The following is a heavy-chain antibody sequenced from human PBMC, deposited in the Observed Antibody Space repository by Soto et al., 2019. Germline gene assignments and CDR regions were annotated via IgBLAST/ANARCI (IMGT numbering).Heavy chain of an antibody. CDR2: INPNSGGT. CDR3: ARVPTPGIVGAPRAFDI. D-gene: IGHD1-26*01. J-gene: IGHJ3*02. CDR1: GYTFTGYY. Sequence: ASVKVSCKASGYTFTGYYMHWVRQAPGQGLEWMGRINPNSGGTNYAQKFQGRVTMTRDTSISTAYMELSRLRSDDTAVYYCARVPTPGIVGAPRAFDIWGQGTMVTVSS. V-gene: IGHV1-2*06.